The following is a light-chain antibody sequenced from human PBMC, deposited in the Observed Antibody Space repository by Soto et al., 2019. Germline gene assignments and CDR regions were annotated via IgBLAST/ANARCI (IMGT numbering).Light chain of an antibody. CDR2: LGS. CDR1: QSLLHSNGYNY. Sequence: DVVMTQSPLSLPVTPGGPGSISCRSSQSLLHSNGYNYLDWYLQKPGQSPQLLIYLGSNRASGVPDRFSGSGSGTDFTLKISRVEAEDVGVYYCMQALQTPLTFGGGTKVDIK. J-gene: IGKJ4*01. V-gene: IGKV2-28*01. CDR3: MQALQTPLT.